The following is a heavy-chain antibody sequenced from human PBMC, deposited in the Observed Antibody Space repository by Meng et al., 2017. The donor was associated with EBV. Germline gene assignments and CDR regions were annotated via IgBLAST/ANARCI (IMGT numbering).Heavy chain of an antibody. CDR3: ARVGIAVAGTGDY. CDR2: INPNSGGT. Sequence: QVQLWQSGGGVKKPGASGKVSFKASGYTFTGYYMHWVRQAPGQGLEWMGRINPNSGGTNYAQKFQGRVTMTRDTSISTAYMELSRLRSDDTAVYYCARVGIAVAGTGDYWGQGTLVTVSS. D-gene: IGHD6-19*01. CDR1: GYTFTGYY. J-gene: IGHJ4*02. V-gene: IGHV1-2*06.